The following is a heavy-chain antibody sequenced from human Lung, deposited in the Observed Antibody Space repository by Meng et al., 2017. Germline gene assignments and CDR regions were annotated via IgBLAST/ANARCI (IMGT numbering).Heavy chain of an antibody. V-gene: IGHV3-21*01. J-gene: IGHJ4*02. Sequence: EVQLVESGGGLVTPGVSLSLSCAASGFTFSNYSMNWVRQAPGKELEWVSSISSDSRYIFYADSVKGRFTISRDNGKKLLYLQMNSLSPEDTAVFYCARFETVGVATGDFWGQGTLVTVSS. CDR1: GFTFSNYS. CDR2: ISSDSRYI. D-gene: IGHD2-15*01. CDR3: ARFETVGVATGDF.